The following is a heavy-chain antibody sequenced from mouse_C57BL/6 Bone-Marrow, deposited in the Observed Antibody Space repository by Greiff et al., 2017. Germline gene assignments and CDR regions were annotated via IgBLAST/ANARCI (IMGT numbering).Heavy chain of an antibody. Sequence: EVQLQQSGPELVKPGASVKISCKASGYSFTGYYMNWVKQSPEKSLEWIGEINPSTGGTTYNQKFKAKATLTVDKSSSSAYMQLKSLTSEDSAVYYCARGGSSYDPYWYVDVWGTGTTVTVSS. J-gene: IGHJ1*03. V-gene: IGHV1-42*01. CDR2: INPSTGGT. CDR3: ARGGSSYDPYWYVDV. CDR1: GYSFTGYY. D-gene: IGHD1-1*01.